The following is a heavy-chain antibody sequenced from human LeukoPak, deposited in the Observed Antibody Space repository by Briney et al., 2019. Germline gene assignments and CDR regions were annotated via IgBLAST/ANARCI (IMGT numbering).Heavy chain of an antibody. J-gene: IGHJ5*02. CDR2: MNAKSGRT. Sequence: ASVKVSCKASGYSFTSDDMNWVRQAPGQGLEWMGWMNAKSGRTGYARELPGRTSLTRNTSTSTAYMELSSLKSDDTAVYYCARGVGPTYGHKWFDPWGQGTLVIVSS. CDR1: GYSFTSDD. D-gene: IGHD3-10*01. CDR3: ARGVGPTYGHKWFDP. V-gene: IGHV1-8*01.